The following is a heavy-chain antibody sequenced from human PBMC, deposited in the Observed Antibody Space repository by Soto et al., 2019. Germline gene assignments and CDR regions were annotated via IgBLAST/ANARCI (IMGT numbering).Heavy chain of an antibody. CDR2: INPSGGST. V-gene: IGHV1-46*01. D-gene: IGHD6-13*01. CDR1: GYTFTSYY. Sequence: SVKVSCKASGYTFTSYYMHWVRQAPGQGLEWMGIINPSGGSTSYAQKFQGRVTMTRDTSTSTVYMELSSLRSEDTAVYYCARDSAIPRYSSSLGYWGQGTLVTVSS. J-gene: IGHJ4*02. CDR3: ARDSAIPRYSSSLGY.